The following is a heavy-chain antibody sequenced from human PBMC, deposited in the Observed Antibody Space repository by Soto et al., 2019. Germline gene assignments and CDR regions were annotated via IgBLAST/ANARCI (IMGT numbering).Heavy chain of an antibody. CDR3: ARGRVVSTISDFDY. CDR1: GGSFSGYY. D-gene: IGHD5-12*01. CDR2: INHSGST. V-gene: IGHV4-34*01. J-gene: IGHJ4*02. Sequence: QVQLQQWGAGLLKPSETLSLTCAVYGGSFSGYYWTLIRQPPGKGLEWIGEINHSGSTNYTPSLESRITISLDASKNQFSLKLSSVTAADTAVYYCARGRVVSTISDFDYWGQGTLVTVSS.